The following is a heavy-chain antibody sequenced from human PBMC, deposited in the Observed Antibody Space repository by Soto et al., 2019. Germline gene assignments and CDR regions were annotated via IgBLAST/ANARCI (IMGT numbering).Heavy chain of an antibody. CDR2: ISNDGSNE. D-gene: IGHD6-19*01. J-gene: IGHJ4*02. Sequence: PGGSLRLSCAGSGFTFRWFGMNWVRQAPGKGLEWVARISNDGSNEYYVDSVKGRFTISRDNSKNTLYLQMNSLRAEDTAVYFCAIPSGLTVTGPDYWGQGTLVTVSS. CDR3: AIPSGLTVTGPDY. V-gene: IGHV3-30*03. CDR1: GFTFRWFG.